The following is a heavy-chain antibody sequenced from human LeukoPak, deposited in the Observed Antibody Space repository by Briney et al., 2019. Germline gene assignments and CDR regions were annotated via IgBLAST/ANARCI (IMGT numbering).Heavy chain of an antibody. V-gene: IGHV1-2*02. D-gene: IGHD4-17*01. CDR3: ASYGDYPRGRFDY. CDR2: INPNSGGT. J-gene: IGHJ4*02. Sequence: ASVKVSCKASGYTFNNHGITWVRQAPGQGLEWMGWINPNSGGTNYAQKFQGRVTMTRDTSISTAYMELSRLRSDDTAVYYCASYGDYPRGRFDYWGQGTLVTVSS. CDR1: GYTFNNHG.